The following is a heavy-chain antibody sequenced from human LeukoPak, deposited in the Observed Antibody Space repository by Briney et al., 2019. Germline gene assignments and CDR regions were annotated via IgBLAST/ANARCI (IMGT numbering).Heavy chain of an antibody. J-gene: IGHJ4*02. CDR2: IRYDGSNK. CDR3: ARDRTGGHIRIAGHFDY. V-gene: IGHV3-30*02. Sequence: GGSLRLSCAASGFTFSSYGVHWVRQAPGKGLEWVAFIRYDGSNKYYADSVKGRFTISRDNSKNTLYLQMNSLRAEDTAVYYCARDRTGGHIRIAGHFDYWGQGTLVTVSS. D-gene: IGHD3-16*01. CDR1: GFTFSSYG.